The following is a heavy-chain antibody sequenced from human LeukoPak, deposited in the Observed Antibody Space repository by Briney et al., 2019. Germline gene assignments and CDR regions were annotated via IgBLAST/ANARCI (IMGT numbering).Heavy chain of an antibody. CDR3: ARENIVVVPAAILVDY. D-gene: IGHD2-2*01. CDR1: GGSISSYY. V-gene: IGHV4-4*07. J-gene: IGHJ4*02. Sequence: PSETLSHTCTVSGGSISSYYWSWIRQPAGKGLEWIGRIYTSGSTNYNPSLKSRVTMSVDTSKNQFSLKLSSVTAADTAVYYCARENIVVVPAAILVDYWGQGTLVTVSS. CDR2: IYTSGST.